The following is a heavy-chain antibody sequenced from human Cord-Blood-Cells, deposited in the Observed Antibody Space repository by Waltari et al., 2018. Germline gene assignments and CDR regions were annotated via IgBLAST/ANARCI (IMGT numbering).Heavy chain of an antibody. D-gene: IGHD6-19*01. CDR2: IYYSGST. V-gene: IGHV4-59*12. CDR3: ARESSGWYHEAFDI. J-gene: IGHJ3*02. CDR1: GGPISSYY. Sequence: QVQLQESGPGLVKPSETLSLTCTVSGGPISSYYWSWIRQPPGKGLEWIGYIYYSGSTNYNPSLKSRVTISVDTSKNQFSLKLSSVTAADTAVYYCARESSGWYHEAFDIWGQGTMVTVSS.